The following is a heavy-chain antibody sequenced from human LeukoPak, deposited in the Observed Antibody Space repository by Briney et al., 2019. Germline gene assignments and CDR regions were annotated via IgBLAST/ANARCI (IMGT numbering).Heavy chain of an antibody. CDR2: VNPNSGGT. Sequence: ASVKVSCKASGYTFTGYYMHWVRQAPGQGLEWMGWVNPNSGGTNYAQKFQGRVTMTRDTSISTAYMELSRLRSDDTAVYYCARDLAYGSGSYYNPYYYYYYMDVWGKGTTVTVSS. D-gene: IGHD3-10*01. J-gene: IGHJ6*03. V-gene: IGHV1-2*02. CDR1: GYTFTGYY. CDR3: ARDLAYGSGSYYNPYYYYYYMDV.